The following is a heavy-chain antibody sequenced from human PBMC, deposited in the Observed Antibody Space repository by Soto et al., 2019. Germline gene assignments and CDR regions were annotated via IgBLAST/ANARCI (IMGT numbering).Heavy chain of an antibody. CDR1: GFTFSSYN. J-gene: IGHJ3*02. D-gene: IGHD3-22*01. V-gene: IGHV3-21*01. CDR2: ISSSSSYI. CDR3: GGDSSGYYYPDVFDI. Sequence: PGGSLRLSCAASGFTFSSYNMNWVRQAPGKGLEWVSSISSSSSYIYYADSVKGRFTISRDNAKNALYLQMNSLRVEDTAVYYCGGDSSGYYYPDVFDIWGQGTMVTV.